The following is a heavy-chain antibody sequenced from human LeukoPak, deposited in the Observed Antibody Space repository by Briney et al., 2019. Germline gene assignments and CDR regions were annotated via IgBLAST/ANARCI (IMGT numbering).Heavy chain of an antibody. J-gene: IGHJ4*02. Sequence: PSETLSLTCTVSGDSISSYYWSWIRQPAGKGLEWIGRIYTSGSTNYNPSLKSRVTISVDKSKNQFSLKLSSVTAADTAVYYCARTAAAALYYFDYWGQGTLVTVSS. V-gene: IGHV4-4*07. CDR1: GDSISSYY. D-gene: IGHD6-13*01. CDR2: IYTSGST. CDR3: ARTAAAALYYFDY.